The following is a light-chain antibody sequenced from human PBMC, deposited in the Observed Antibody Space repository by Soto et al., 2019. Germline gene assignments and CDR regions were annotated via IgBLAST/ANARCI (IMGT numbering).Light chain of an antibody. J-gene: IGLJ3*02. V-gene: IGLV2-14*01. CDR3: SSYTSSSTRV. CDR2: EVS. CDR1: SSDVGGYNY. Sequence: QSALTQRASVSGSPGQSITISCTGTSSDVGGYNYVSWYQQHPVKAPKLMIYEVSNRPSGVSNRFSGSKSGNTASLTISGLQAEDEADYYCSSYTSSSTRVFGGGTKVTVL.